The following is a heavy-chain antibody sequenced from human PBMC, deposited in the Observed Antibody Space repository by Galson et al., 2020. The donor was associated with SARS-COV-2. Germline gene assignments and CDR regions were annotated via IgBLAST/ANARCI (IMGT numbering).Heavy chain of an antibody. CDR1: GYTFTGYY. J-gene: IGHJ3*02. CDR3: ARGLYLPLAFGI. V-gene: IGHV1-2*02. Sequence: ASVTVSCKASGYTFTGYYMHWVRQAPGQGLEWMGWINPNSGCTNYAQKFQGRVTMTRDTSISTAYMELSRLRSDDTAVYYCARGLYLPLAFGIWGQGTMVTVAS. CDR2: INPNSGCT.